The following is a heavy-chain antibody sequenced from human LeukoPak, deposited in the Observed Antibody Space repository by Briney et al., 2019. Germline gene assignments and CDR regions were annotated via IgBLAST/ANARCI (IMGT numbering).Heavy chain of an antibody. J-gene: IGHJ4*02. Sequence: PSETLSLTCAVYGGSFSGYYWSWIRQPPGKGLEWIGEINHSGSTNYNPSLKSRVTISVDTSKNQFSLKLSSVTAADTAVYYCARRGAVVVVTAAFDYWGQGTLVTVSS. CDR1: GGSFSGYY. D-gene: IGHD2-21*02. V-gene: IGHV4-34*01. CDR3: ARRGAVVVVTAAFDY. CDR2: INHSGST.